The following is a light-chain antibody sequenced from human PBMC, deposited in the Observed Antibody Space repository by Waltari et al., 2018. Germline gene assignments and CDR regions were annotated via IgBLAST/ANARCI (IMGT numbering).Light chain of an antibody. Sequence: DIVFTQSPATLSVSPGERATLSCRASQSVGSYLPWYQQKPGQAPRLLIYDASYRAAGTPARFSGSGSRTDFTLTIASVASEDFAVYYCHQRGNWPPFSFGQGTKLE. J-gene: IGKJ2*03. CDR1: QSVGSY. CDR3: HQRGNWPPFS. V-gene: IGKV3-11*01. CDR2: DAS.